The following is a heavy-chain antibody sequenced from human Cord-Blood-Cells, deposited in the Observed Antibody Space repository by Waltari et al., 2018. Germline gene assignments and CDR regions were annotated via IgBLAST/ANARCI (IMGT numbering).Heavy chain of an antibody. V-gene: IGHV3-23*01. J-gene: IGHJ4*02. D-gene: IGHD3-3*01. CDR3: AKGPHYDFWSGYYFDY. CDR1: GFTFNSYA. Sequence: EVQLLESGGGLVQPGGSMRLSCAASGFTFNSYAMSWVRQAPGKGLEWVSAISGSGGSTYYAGSVKGRFTISRDNSKNTLYLQMNSLRAEDTAVYYCAKGPHYDFWSGYYFDYWGQGTLVTVSS. CDR2: ISGSGGST.